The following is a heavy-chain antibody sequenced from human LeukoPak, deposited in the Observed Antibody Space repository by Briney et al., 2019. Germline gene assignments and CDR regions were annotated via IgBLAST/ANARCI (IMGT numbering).Heavy chain of an antibody. J-gene: IGHJ4*02. D-gene: IGHD3-10*01. CDR3: ARKIIWFGELSTYFDY. CDR1: GGSFSDYY. V-gene: IGHV4-34*01. CDR2: INHSGST. Sequence: SETLSLTCAVYGGSFSDYYWSWIRQPPGKGLEWIGEINHSGSTNYNPSLKSRVTISVDTSKNQFSLKLSSVTAADTAVYYCARKIIWFGELSTYFDYWGQGTLVTVSS.